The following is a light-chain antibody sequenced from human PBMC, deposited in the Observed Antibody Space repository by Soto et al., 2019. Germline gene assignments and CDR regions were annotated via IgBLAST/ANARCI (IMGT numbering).Light chain of an antibody. V-gene: IGKV3-15*01. Sequence: ETVMTQSPATLSVSPGERASLSCRASQSVGSNLAWYQQTAGQAPRLLIYGASTRATGIPARFSGSGSGTEFTLTISSLQSEDFAVYSCQKYTNWPYTFGQGTKLEIK. CDR3: QKYTNWPYT. CDR1: QSVGSN. J-gene: IGKJ2*01. CDR2: GAS.